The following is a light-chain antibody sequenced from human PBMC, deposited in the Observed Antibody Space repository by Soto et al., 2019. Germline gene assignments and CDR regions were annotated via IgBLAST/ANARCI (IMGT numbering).Light chain of an antibody. V-gene: IGKV3-11*01. CDR3: QQRQYWPPIT. Sequence: EIVLTQSPGTLSLSPGERATLSCRASQSVSNNYLAWYQQKPGQAPRLLIYDASNRAAGIPARFSGSGSGTDFTLTISSLEPEDFAIYYCQQRQYWPPITFGQGTRLEI. J-gene: IGKJ5*01. CDR2: DAS. CDR1: QSVSNNY.